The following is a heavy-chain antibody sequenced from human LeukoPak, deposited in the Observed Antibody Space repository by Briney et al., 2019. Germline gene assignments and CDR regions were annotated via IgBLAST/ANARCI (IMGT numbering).Heavy chain of an antibody. CDR2: IYTSGST. V-gene: IGHV4-4*09. CDR1: VGSISSYY. D-gene: IGHD1-26*01. Sequence: SETLSLTCTVSVGSISSYYWSWIRQPPGKGQEWIGYIYTSGSTNYNPSLKSRVTISVDTSKNQFSLKLSSVTAADTAVYYCARRVGEVGATIKDDAFDIWGQGTMVTVSS. J-gene: IGHJ3*02. CDR3: ARRVGEVGATIKDDAFDI.